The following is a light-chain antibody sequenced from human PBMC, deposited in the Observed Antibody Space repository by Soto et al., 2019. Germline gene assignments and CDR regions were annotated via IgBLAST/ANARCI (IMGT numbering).Light chain of an antibody. Sequence: QSVLTQPASVSGSPGQSITISCTGTSTDVGRYNYVSWYQQHPGKAPKLMVYDVSNRPSWVSSRFSGSKSGITASLTISGLQAEDEADYYCTSYTSDSNYVFGTGTKVTV. CDR3: TSYTSDSNYV. V-gene: IGLV2-14*01. J-gene: IGLJ1*01. CDR1: STDVGRYNY. CDR2: DVS.